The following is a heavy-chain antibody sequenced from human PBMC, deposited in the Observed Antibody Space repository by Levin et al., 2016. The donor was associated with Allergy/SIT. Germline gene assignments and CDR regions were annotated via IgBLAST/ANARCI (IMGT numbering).Heavy chain of an antibody. Sequence: GGSLRLSCEASGFTLSTYSMSWVRQAPGEGLEWVSGISGNGGNTYYADSLKGRFTISRDNSKNTLYLQMNSLRAEDTAVYYCAKGGQWLAPEDGDYFDYWGQGTLVTVSS. D-gene: IGHD6-19*01. CDR3: AKGGQWLAPEDGDYFDY. CDR1: GFTLSTYS. V-gene: IGHV3-23*01. CDR2: ISGNGGNT. J-gene: IGHJ4*02.